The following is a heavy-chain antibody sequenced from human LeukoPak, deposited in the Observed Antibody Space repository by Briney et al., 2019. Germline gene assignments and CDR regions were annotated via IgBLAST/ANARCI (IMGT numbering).Heavy chain of an antibody. CDR3: ARLSYGSGSFDY. J-gene: IGHJ4*02. D-gene: IGHD3-10*01. V-gene: IGHV3-23*01. Sequence: PGGSLRLSCEASGFTFSSYAMSWVRQAPGKGLEWVSAISGSGGTTNYADSVKGRLTISRDNAKNSLYLQMNSLRAEDTAVYYCARLSYGSGSFDYWGQGTLVTVSS. CDR1: GFTFSSYA. CDR2: ISGSGGTT.